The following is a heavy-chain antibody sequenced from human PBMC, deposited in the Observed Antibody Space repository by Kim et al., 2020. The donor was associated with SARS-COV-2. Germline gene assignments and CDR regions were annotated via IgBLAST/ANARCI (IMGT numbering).Heavy chain of an antibody. V-gene: IGHV4-59*01. D-gene: IGHD6-19*01. CDR3: ARVRPGWAVAGLPDY. CDR1: GGSISSYY. J-gene: IGHJ4*02. Sequence: SETLSLTCTVSGGSISSYYWSWIRQPPGKGLEWIGYIYYSGSTNYNPSLKSRVTISVDTSKNQFSLKLSSVTAADTAVYYCARVRPGWAVAGLPDYWGQGTLVTVSS. CDR2: IYYSGST.